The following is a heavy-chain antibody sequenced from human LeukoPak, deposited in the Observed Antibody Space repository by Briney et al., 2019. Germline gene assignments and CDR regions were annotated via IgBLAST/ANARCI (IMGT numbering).Heavy chain of an antibody. CDR3: ARLGVTEEPAVIRVWFDS. V-gene: IGHV4-59*08. CDR1: GGSISSYY. D-gene: IGHD2-2*02. Sequence: SETLSLTCTVSGGSISSYYWSWIRQPPGKGLEWIGYIYYSGSTNYNPSLKSRVTISVDTSKNQFSLKLSSVTAADTAVYYCARLGVTEEPAVIRVWFDSWGQGTLVTVSS. J-gene: IGHJ5*01. CDR2: IYYSGST.